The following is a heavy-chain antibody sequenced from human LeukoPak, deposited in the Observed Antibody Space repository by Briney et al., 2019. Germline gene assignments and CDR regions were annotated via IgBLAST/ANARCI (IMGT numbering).Heavy chain of an antibody. J-gene: IGHJ4*02. Sequence: GGYLRLSCVASGFTFTKAWMSWVRQAPGKGLEWVGRIKSKTAGGTTDYAAPVKGRLTISRDDSKSTLYLEMNSLKAEDTAAYYCTTTDYYGSGSDYWGQGTLVTVSS. CDR2: IKSKTAGGTT. CDR3: TTTDYYGSGSDY. V-gene: IGHV3-15*01. D-gene: IGHD3-10*01. CDR1: GFTFTKAW.